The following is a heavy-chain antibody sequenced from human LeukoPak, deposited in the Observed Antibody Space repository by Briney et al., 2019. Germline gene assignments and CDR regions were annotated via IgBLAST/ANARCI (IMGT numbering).Heavy chain of an antibody. CDR2: TGSTGVST. CDR1: GFTFSSYA. CDR3: AKDPGVVPAHYFDY. D-gene: IGHD2-2*01. Sequence: GGSLRLSCAASGFTFSSYAMNWVRQAPVKGLEWVSGTGSTGVSTFYADSVKGRFTVSRDNSKNTLSLQMNSLRAEDTAVYYCAKDPGVVPAHYFDYWGQGTLVTVSS. V-gene: IGHV3-23*01. J-gene: IGHJ4*02.